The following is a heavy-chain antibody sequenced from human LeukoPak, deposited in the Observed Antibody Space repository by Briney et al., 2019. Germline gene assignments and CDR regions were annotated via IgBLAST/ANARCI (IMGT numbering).Heavy chain of an antibody. D-gene: IGHD3-9*01. CDR1: GYTFTSYA. Sequence: ASVKVSCKASGYTFTSYAMHWVRQAPGQRLEWMGWINAGNGNTKYSQKFQGRVTITRDTSAGTAYMELSSLRSEDTAVYYCARDNYDILPPDYGGQGPLVTVSS. V-gene: IGHV1-3*01. J-gene: IGHJ4*02. CDR2: INAGNGNT. CDR3: ARDNYDILPPDY.